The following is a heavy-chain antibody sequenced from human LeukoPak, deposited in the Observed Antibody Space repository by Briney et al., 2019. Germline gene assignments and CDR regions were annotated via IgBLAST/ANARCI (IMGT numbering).Heavy chain of an antibody. V-gene: IGHV3-23*01. CDR3: AKVAKYYYGPETYYFFEQ. Sequence: GGSLRLSCAASGFTFSSYAMSWVRQAPGKGLEWVSDISGSGSSTYYADSVKGRFTISRDNSKNTLYLQMNSLRVEDTAVYYCAKVAKYYYGPETYYFFEQWGQGTPVTAAS. CDR1: GFTFSSYA. CDR2: ISGSGSST. J-gene: IGHJ4*02. D-gene: IGHD3-10*01.